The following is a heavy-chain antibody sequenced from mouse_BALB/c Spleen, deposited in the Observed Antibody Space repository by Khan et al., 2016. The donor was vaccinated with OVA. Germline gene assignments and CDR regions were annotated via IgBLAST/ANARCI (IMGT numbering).Heavy chain of an antibody. CDR2: ISYSGST. Sequence: EVELVESGPGLVKPSQSLSLTCTVTGYSITSGYGWNWIRQFPGNKLEWMGYISYSGSTNYNPSLKSRISITRDTSKNQFFLQLNSVTTEDTATYYCARTARIKYWGQGTTLTDSS. J-gene: IGHJ2*01. CDR1: GYSITSGYG. D-gene: IGHD1-2*01. V-gene: IGHV3-2*02. CDR3: ARTARIKY.